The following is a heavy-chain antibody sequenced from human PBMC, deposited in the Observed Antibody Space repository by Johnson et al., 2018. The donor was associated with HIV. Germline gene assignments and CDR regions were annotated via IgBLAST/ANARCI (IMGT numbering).Heavy chain of an antibody. V-gene: IGHV3-23*04. CDR1: GFTFSSYA. J-gene: IGHJ3*02. CDR3: ARDGGNDYGDYVGGGALDI. CDR2: ASGSGGTT. Sequence: VQLVESGGNVVQPGRSQRLSCAASGFTFSSYAVSWVRQAPGKGLEWVSGASGSGGTTDYAAPVKGRFTISRDDSKNTLYLQMNSLRAEDTAVYYCARDGGNDYGDYVGGGALDIWG. D-gene: IGHD4-17*01.